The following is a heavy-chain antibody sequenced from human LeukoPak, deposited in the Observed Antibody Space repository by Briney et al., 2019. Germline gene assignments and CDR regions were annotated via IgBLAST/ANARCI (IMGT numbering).Heavy chain of an antibody. CDR1: GHTFTGYF. V-gene: IGHV1-2*02. CDR3: ARGNYYGSGSYSVADP. CDR2: INANSGDT. Sequence: ASVKVSCKASGHTFTGYFMHWVRQAPGQGLEWMGWINANSGDTNYAQKFQGRVTMTRNTSISTAYMELSSLRSEDTAVYYCARGNYYGSGSYSVADPWGQGTLVTVSS. D-gene: IGHD3-10*01. J-gene: IGHJ5*02.